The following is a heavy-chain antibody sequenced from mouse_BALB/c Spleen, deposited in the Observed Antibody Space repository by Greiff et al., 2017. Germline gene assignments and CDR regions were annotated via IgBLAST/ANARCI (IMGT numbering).Heavy chain of an antibody. CDR3: AREIGGWYFDV. CDR1: GYSITSDYA. CDR2: ISYSGST. Sequence: EVKLMESGPGLVKPSQSLSLTCTVTGYSITSDYAWNWIRQFPGNKLEWMGYISYSGSTSYNPSLKSRISITRDTSKNQFFLQLNSVTTEDTATYYCAREIGGWYFDVWGAGTTVTVSS. J-gene: IGHJ1*01. D-gene: IGHD3-1*01. V-gene: IGHV3-2*02.